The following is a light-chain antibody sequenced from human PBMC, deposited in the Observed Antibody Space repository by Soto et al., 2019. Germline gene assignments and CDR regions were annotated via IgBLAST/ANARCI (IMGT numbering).Light chain of an antibody. CDR2: KAS. CDR1: QSISSW. CDR3: QQYNSSPT. J-gene: IGKJ1*01. V-gene: IGKV1-5*03. Sequence: DLQMTQCPSTLSASVGDRVTITCRTSQSISSWLAWYQQKPGRAPKLLIYKASSLESGLPSRFSGSESGTEFTLTISSLQPDDFATYYCQQYNSSPTFGQGTKVEIK.